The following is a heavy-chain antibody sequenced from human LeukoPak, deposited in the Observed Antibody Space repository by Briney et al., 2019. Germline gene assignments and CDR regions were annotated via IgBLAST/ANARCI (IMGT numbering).Heavy chain of an antibody. V-gene: IGHV1-18*01. J-gene: IGHJ4*02. CDR2: ISAYNGNT. Sequence: GASVKVSCKDSGYTFPSYGISWVRQAPGQGLEWMDWISAYNGNTNYAQKLQGRVTMTTDTSTSTAYMELRSLRSDDTAVYYCARAPRSQPGIAAAGTGYWGQGTLVTVSS. CDR1: GYTFPSYG. CDR3: ARAPRSQPGIAAAGTGY. D-gene: IGHD6-13*01.